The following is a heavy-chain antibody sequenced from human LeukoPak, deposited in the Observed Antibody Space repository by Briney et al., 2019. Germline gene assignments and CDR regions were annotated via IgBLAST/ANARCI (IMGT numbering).Heavy chain of an antibody. CDR2: RYRGDSVT. CDR3: ARRGSGWYMDV. CDR1: AYSFTSYW. Sequence: GEALQIFCKGYAYSFTSYWIGWVRQMPGKRGEWMGNRYRGDSVTRFRPSVPSQVNISTGKSTLTACPQWSSVKAADTGVYYCARRGSGWYMDVWGKGTTVTVSS. V-gene: IGHV5-51*01. D-gene: IGHD6-19*01. J-gene: IGHJ6*03.